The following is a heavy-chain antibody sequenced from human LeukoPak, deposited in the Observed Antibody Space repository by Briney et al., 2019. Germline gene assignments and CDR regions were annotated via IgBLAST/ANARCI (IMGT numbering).Heavy chain of an antibody. J-gene: IGHJ5*02. CDR1: GGSISSYY. CDR2: IYYSGST. CDR3: ARHRGYCSSTSCSYNWFDP. D-gene: IGHD2-2*03. Sequence: PSETLSLTCTVSGGSISSYYWSWIRQTPGKGLEWIGDIYYSGSTNYNPSLKSRVTISVDTSKNQFSLKLSSVTAADTAVYYCARHRGYCSSTSCSYNWFDPWGQGTLVTVPS. V-gene: IGHV4-59*08.